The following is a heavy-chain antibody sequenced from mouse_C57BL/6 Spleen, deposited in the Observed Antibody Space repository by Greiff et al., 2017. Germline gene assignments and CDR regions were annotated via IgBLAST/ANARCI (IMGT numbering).Heavy chain of an antibody. CDR2: IYWDDDK. Sequence: QVTLKVCGPGILQSSQTLSLTCSFSGFSLSTSGMGVSWIRQPSGKGLEWLAHIYWDDDKRFNPSLKSRLTISKETSRNQVVLKITSVDTADTATYYCAVYYYGSSYPFDYWGQGTTLTVSS. J-gene: IGHJ2*01. D-gene: IGHD1-1*01. CDR3: AVYYYGSSYPFDY. V-gene: IGHV8-12*01. CDR1: GFSLSTSGMG.